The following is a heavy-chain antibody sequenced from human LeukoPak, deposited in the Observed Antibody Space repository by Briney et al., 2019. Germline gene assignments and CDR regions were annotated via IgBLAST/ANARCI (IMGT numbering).Heavy chain of an antibody. CDR1: GFSVSSRY. J-gene: IGHJ4*02. Sequence: GGSLRLSCAASGFSVSSRYTSWVRQAPGKGLQWVSVIYTSGSTYYADSVKGRFTISRANSKNTVYLQMTSLRAEDTAVYYCARGLSSSWAFDYWGQGTRVTVSS. CDR2: IYTSGST. CDR3: ARGLSSSWAFDY. D-gene: IGHD6-13*01. V-gene: IGHV3-53*01.